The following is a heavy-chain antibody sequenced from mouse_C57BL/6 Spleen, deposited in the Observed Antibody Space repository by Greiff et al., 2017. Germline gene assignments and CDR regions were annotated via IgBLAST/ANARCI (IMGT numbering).Heavy chain of an antibody. D-gene: IGHD1-1*01. Sequence: QVQLKQPGAELVKPGASVKLSCKASGYTFTSYWMHWVKQRPGRGLEWIGRIDPNSGGTKYNEKFKSKATLTVDKPSSTAYMQLSSLTSGDSAVYYCARSGDYYGSIYWYFDVWGTGTTVTVSS. CDR1: GYTFTSYW. J-gene: IGHJ1*03. V-gene: IGHV1-72*01. CDR3: ARSGDYYGSIYWYFDV. CDR2: IDPNSGGT.